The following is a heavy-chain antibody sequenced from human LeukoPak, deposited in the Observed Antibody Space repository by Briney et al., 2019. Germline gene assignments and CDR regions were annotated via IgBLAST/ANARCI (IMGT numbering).Heavy chain of an antibody. CDR1: GFTFSSYA. CDR3: AKSDDSSGYYYGIVY. CDR2: ISGSGSST. J-gene: IGHJ4*02. D-gene: IGHD3-22*01. Sequence: GGSLRLSCAASGFTFSSYAMSWVRQAPGKGLEWVSGISGSGSSTYYADSVKGRFTISRDNSENTLYLQMNNLRAEDTAVYYCAKSDDSSGYYYGIVYWGQGTLVTVSS. V-gene: IGHV3-23*01.